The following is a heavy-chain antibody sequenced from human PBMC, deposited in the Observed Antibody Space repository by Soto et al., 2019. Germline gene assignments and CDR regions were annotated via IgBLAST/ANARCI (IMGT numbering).Heavy chain of an antibody. CDR2: IIPISDTT. CDR1: GGTFSSYA. Sequence: QVQLVQSGAEVKKPGSSVKVSCKASGGTFSSYAISWVRQAPGQGLEWMGGIIPISDTTNYAQKFQGRVTMTADESTSTAYMELSRLRLADTAVCYCARSQGSTTSLEIYYYYYSGMDVWCQGTTVTVSS. D-gene: IGHD2-2*01. V-gene: IGHV1-69*01. J-gene: IGHJ6*02. CDR3: ARSQGSTTSLEIYYYYYSGMDV.